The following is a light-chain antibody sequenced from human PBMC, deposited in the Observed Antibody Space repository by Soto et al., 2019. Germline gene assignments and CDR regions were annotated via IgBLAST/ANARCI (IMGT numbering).Light chain of an antibody. CDR3: QQVESYPST. CDR1: QGISSF. V-gene: IGKV1-9*01. J-gene: IGKJ4*01. Sequence: IQLTQTPSSLSASVGDRVTITCRASQGISSFLAWYQQKPGKAPKLLIYAASSLQSGVPSRFSGSGFGTDFTLTITSLHPEDFATYYCQQVESYPSTFGGGTKVEMK. CDR2: AAS.